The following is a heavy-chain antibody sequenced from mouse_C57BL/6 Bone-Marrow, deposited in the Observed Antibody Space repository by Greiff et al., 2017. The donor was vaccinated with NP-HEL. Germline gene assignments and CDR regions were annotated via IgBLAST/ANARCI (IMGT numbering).Heavy chain of an antibody. CDR1: GYTFTSYG. D-gene: IGHD1-1*01. Sequence: QVQLKESGAELARPGASVKLSCKASGYTFTSYGISWVKQRTGQGLEWIGEIYPRSGNTYYNEKFKGKATLTADKSSSTAYMELRSLTSEDSAVYFCVPADYYGSTNFAYWGQGTTLTVSS. CDR2: IYPRSGNT. V-gene: IGHV1-81*01. J-gene: IGHJ2*01. CDR3: VPADYYGSTNFAY.